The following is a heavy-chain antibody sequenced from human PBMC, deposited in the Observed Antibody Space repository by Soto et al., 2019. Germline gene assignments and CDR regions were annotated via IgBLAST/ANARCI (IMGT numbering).Heavy chain of an antibody. CDR2: IKQDGSEK. CDR3: ARVGGGAAAGTGPHYYYGMDV. D-gene: IGHD6-13*01. Sequence: PGGSLRLSCAASGFTFSSYWMSWVRQAPGKGLEWVANIKQDGSEKYYVDSVKGRFTISRNNSKNSLYLQMNSLRAEDTSVYYCARVGGGAAAGTGPHYYYGMDVWGQGTTVTVSS. CDR1: GFTFSSYW. V-gene: IGHV3-7*03. J-gene: IGHJ6*02.